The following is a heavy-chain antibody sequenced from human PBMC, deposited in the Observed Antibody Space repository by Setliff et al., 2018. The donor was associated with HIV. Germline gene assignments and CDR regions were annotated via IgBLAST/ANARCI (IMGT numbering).Heavy chain of an antibody. Sequence: GGSLRLSCAASGFTFSSYEMNWIRQAPGKGLEWVSSISSSSSYIYYADSVKGRFTISRDNAKNSLYLQMNSLRAEDTALYYCARTREYYYGSGSPSSYYYMDVWGKGTTVTVSS. CDR3: ARTREYYYGSGSPSSYYYMDV. CDR1: GFTFSSYE. V-gene: IGHV3-21*04. D-gene: IGHD3-10*01. J-gene: IGHJ6*03. CDR2: ISSSSSYI.